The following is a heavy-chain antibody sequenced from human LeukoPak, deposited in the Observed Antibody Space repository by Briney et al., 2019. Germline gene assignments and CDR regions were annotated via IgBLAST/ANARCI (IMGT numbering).Heavy chain of an antibody. CDR2: ISAYNGNT. CDR3: ARDRYSSSWANFDY. D-gene: IGHD6-13*01. V-gene: IGHV1-18*04. J-gene: IGHJ4*02. Sequence: ASVKVSCKASGYTFTSYGISWVRQAPGQGLEWMGWISAYNGNTNYAQKLQGRVTMTTDTSTSTAYMELRSLRSDDTAVCYCARDRYSSSWANFDYWGQGTLVTVSS. CDR1: GYTFTSYG.